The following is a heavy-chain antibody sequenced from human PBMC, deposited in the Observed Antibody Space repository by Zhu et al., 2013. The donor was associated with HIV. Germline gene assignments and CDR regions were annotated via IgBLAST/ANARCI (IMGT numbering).Heavy chain of an antibody. CDR1: GFTFSSYA. Sequence: VQLLESGGGLVQPGGSLRLSCAASGFTFSSYAMSWVRQAPGKGLEWVAVISYDGSNKYYADSVKGRFTISRDNSKNTLYLQMNSLRAEDTAVYYCAKVYYDFWSGYYWDYWGQGTLVTVSS. CDR3: AKVYYDFWSGYYWDY. V-gene: IGHV3-30*18. J-gene: IGHJ4*02. D-gene: IGHD3-3*01. CDR2: ISYDGSNK.